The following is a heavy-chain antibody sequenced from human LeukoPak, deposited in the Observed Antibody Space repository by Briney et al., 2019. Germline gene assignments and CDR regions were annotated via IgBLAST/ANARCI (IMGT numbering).Heavy chain of an antibody. Sequence: PSQTLSLTCTVSGGSISSGGYYWNWIRQDPGKGLEWIGYIYHTGTTYYNPSLKSRVTLSVDTSKNQFSLKLNSVTAADSAVYYCARGPGGELDHWGQGTLVTVSS. V-gene: IGHV4-31*03. CDR2: IYHTGTT. J-gene: IGHJ4*02. CDR3: ARGPGGELDH. CDR1: GGSISSGGYY. D-gene: IGHD2-8*02.